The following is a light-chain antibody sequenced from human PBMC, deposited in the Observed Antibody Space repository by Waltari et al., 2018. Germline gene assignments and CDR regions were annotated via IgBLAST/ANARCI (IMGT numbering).Light chain of an antibody. CDR2: TAS. CDR3: QQSYSIPLT. J-gene: IGKJ4*01. CDR1: ETIRIY. Sequence: DIKMTQSPSSLSASVGDRVTITCRASETIRIYLNWYQQKPGKAPKLLINTASRLQSGVPSRFCGSGSGTDFTLTISTLQHEDFATYYCQQSYSIPLTFGGGTKVEIK. V-gene: IGKV1-39*01.